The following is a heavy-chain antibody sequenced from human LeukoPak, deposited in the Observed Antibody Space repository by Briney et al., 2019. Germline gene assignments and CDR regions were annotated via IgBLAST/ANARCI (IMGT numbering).Heavy chain of an antibody. V-gene: IGHV3-21*01. CDR1: GFTFSSYS. CDR2: ISSSSSYI. D-gene: IGHD3/OR15-3a*01. CDR3: ARGPTGYYTFDY. Sequence: PGGSLRLSCAASGFTFSSYSMNWVRQAPGKGLEWVSSISSSSSYIYYADSVKGRFTISRDNAKNSLYLQMNSLRAEDTAVYYCARGPTGYYTFDYWGQGTLVTVSS. J-gene: IGHJ4*02.